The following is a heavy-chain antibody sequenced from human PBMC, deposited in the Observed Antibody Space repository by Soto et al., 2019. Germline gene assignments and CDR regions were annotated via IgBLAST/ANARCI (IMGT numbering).Heavy chain of an antibody. CDR1: GGTFSSYS. V-gene: IGHV1-69*13. D-gene: IGHD5-18*01. CDR3: AKDKEGGYSYAPELAY. Sequence: ASVKVSCKASGGTFSSYSFSWVRQAPGQGLEWMGGIIPMFGATNYAQKFQGRVTLTADESTSTVYMELSSLKSEDTAVYYCAKDKEGGYSYAPELAYRGQGTLVTVSS. CDR2: IIPMFGAT. J-gene: IGHJ4*02.